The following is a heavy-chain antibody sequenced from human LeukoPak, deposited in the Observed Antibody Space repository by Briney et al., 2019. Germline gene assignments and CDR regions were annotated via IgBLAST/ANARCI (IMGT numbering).Heavy chain of an antibody. Sequence: ASVKVSCKASGYTFTNYGITWVRQAPGQGLEWMGWISTYRGNTNYAQKFQGRVTMTTDTSTSTAYTELRSLRSDDTAMYYCARDEGGYYRSLYFAYWGQGTLVTVSS. V-gene: IGHV1-18*01. CDR2: ISTYRGNT. CDR3: ARDEGGYYRSLYFAY. CDR1: GYTFTNYG. D-gene: IGHD3-22*01. J-gene: IGHJ4*02.